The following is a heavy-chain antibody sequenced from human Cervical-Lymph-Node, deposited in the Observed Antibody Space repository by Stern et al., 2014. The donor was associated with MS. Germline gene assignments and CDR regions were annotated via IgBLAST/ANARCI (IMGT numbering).Heavy chain of an antibody. CDR3: AVRYCSGGRCYSVPDV. J-gene: IGHJ6*02. CDR2: INPSGAT. Sequence: QLVQSGSEVKKPGASVKVSCKASEYTHNNYLIHWVRQAPGQRPDWMGVINPSGATNYAQKVQDRVTMTTDASTSTFYMELIRLRSEDTAVYYCAVRYCSGGRCYSVPDVWGQGTTVIVSS. D-gene: IGHD2-15*01. CDR1: EYTHNNYL. V-gene: IGHV1-46*02.